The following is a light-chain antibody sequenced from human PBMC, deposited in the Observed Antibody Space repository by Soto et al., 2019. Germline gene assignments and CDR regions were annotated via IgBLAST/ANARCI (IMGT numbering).Light chain of an antibody. CDR1: SSNIGSNY. J-gene: IGLJ1*01. Sequence: QSVLTQPPSASGSPGQRVTISCSGSSSNIGSNYVFWYQHLPGTAPKLPIYGNNQRPSGVPDRFSGSKSGTSASLAISGLRSEDETDYYCQSYDSSLTGYVFGTGNKVTVL. CDR2: GNN. V-gene: IGLV1-47*01. CDR3: QSYDSSLTGYV.